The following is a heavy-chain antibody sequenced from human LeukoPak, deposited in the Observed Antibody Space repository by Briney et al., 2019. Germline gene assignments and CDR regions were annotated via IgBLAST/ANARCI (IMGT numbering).Heavy chain of an antibody. Sequence: GASVKVSCKASGYTFTSYAMNWGRQAPGQGLEWMGWINTNTGNPTYAQGFTGRFVFSLDTSVSTTYLQISSLKSEDTAVYYCARDAAMDDRCWFDPWGQGTLVTVSS. CDR3: ARDAAMDDRCWFDP. CDR2: INTNTGNP. J-gene: IGHJ5*02. CDR1: GYTFTSYA. V-gene: IGHV7-4-1*02. D-gene: IGHD3-22*01.